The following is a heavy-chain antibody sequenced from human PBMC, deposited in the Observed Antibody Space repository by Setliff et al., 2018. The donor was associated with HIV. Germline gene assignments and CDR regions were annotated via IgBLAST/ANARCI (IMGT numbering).Heavy chain of an antibody. CDR1: GYSFTSYC. D-gene: IGHD4-17*01. V-gene: IGHV5-51*01. CDR2: IYPGDSDT. CDR3: ARQPTLTQNLDY. Sequence: GESLTLSCKGSGYSFTSYCIGWVRQMPGKGQEWMGIIYPGDSDTRYSPSFQGQVTISADKSISTAYLQWSRLKASDTAMYYCARQPTLTQNLDYWGQGTRVTVSS. J-gene: IGHJ4*02.